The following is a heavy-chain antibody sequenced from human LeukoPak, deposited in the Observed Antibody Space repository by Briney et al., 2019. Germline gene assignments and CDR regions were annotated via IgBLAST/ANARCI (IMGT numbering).Heavy chain of an antibody. CDR2: IRNDGGNG. D-gene: IGHD3-10*01. Sequence: GGSLRLSCTVSGFSFSRNGMHWVRQAPGKGLEWVTYIRNDGGNGYYADSVKGRFTISRDNFKNTLFLQMNSLRPEDTAVYYCAVGVDFYFDYWGQGTLVTVSS. CDR3: AVGVDFYFDY. V-gene: IGHV3-30*02. J-gene: IGHJ4*02. CDR1: GFSFSRNG.